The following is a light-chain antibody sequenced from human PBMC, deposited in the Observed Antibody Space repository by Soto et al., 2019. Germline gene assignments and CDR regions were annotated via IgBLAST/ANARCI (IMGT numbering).Light chain of an antibody. CDR3: QQYGSSPIT. Sequence: EIVLTQSPGTLSLSPGERATLSCRASETISSSYLAWYQQKPGQAPRLLIYGSSSRATGIPDRFSGSGSGTDFTLTISRLEPEDFAVYYCQQYGSSPITFGQGTRLE. V-gene: IGKV3-20*01. J-gene: IGKJ5*01. CDR2: GSS. CDR1: ETISSSY.